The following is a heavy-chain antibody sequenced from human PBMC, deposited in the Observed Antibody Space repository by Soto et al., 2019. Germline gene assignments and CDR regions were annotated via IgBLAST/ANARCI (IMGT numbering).Heavy chain of an antibody. Sequence: GGPMRLRCSAAGFTSGGHARRWIRQAQGKGLEYVSSISINGGSTHYADSVKGRFTISRDNSKNTLYLQMSSLRAEDTAVYYCVKGVVATITRRTFDIWGQGTMVTVSS. J-gene: IGHJ3*02. D-gene: IGHD5-12*01. V-gene: IGHV3-64D*06. CDR2: ISINGGST. CDR1: GFTSGGHA. CDR3: VKGVVATITRRTFDI.